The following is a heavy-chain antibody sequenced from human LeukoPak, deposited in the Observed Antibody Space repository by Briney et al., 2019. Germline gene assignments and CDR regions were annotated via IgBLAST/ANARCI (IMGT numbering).Heavy chain of an antibody. CDR1: GGSISSGGYY. J-gene: IGHJ6*02. CDR3: ARACSGGSCLTSSGMDV. V-gene: IGHV4-39*07. Sequence: SETLSLTCTVSGGSISSGGYYWSWIRQPPGKGLEWIGEINHSGSTNYNPSLKSRVTISVDTSKNQFSLKLSSVTAADTAVYYCARACSGGSCLTSSGMDVWGQGTTVTVSS. CDR2: INHSGST. D-gene: IGHD2-15*01.